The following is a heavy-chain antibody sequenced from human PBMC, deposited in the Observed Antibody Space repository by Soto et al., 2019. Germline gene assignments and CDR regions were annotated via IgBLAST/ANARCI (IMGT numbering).Heavy chain of an antibody. Sequence: GGSLRLSCAASGFTFDNYEMIWVRQAPGKGLEWVSYISSSGSTIYLADSVKGRFTISRDNAKNSLYLQMNSLRAGDTAVYYCARENSPAGMDVWGKGTTVTVSS. CDR3: ARENSPAGMDV. CDR2: ISSSGSTI. D-gene: IGHD6-13*01. J-gene: IGHJ6*04. CDR1: GFTFDNYE. V-gene: IGHV3-48*03.